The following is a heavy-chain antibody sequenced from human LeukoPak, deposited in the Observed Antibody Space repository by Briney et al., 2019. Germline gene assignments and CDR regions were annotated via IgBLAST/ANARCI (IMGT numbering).Heavy chain of an antibody. CDR3: AREWRQWLANWFDP. J-gene: IGHJ5*02. D-gene: IGHD6-19*01. CDR1: GGSFSGYY. CDR2: INHSGST. Sequence: SETQSLTCAVYGGSFSGYYWSWIRQPPGKGLEWIGEINHSGSTNYNPSLKSRVTISVDTSKNQFSLKLSSVTAADTAVYYCAREWRQWLANWFDPWGQGTLVTVSS. V-gene: IGHV4-34*01.